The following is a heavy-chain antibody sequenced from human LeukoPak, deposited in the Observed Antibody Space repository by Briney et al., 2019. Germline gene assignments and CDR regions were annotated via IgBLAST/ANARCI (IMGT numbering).Heavy chain of an antibody. Sequence: SGTPSLTRSVSGGSISSHYWSWIRQPPGKGLEGIGYIYYSGSTKYNPSLKSPVTISVDPSKNPFSLKLSSVTAAAAAVYYCARGGTTVTPGLLWFDPWGQGTLVTVSS. D-gene: IGHD4-17*01. J-gene: IGHJ5*02. CDR1: GGSISSHY. CDR2: IYYSGST. CDR3: ARGGTTVTPGLLWFDP. V-gene: IGHV4-59*11.